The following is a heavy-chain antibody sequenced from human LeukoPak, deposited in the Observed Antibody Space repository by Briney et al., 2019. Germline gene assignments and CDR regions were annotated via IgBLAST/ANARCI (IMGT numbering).Heavy chain of an antibody. CDR2: ISSSSSYI. CDR3: ARDPIRSRMTTVTTPSY. V-gene: IGHV3-21*01. J-gene: IGHJ4*02. CDR1: GFTFSSYS. D-gene: IGHD4-17*01. Sequence: GGSLRLSCAASGFTFSSYSMNWVRQAPGKGLEWVSSISSSSSYIYYADSVKGRFTISRDNAKNSLYLQMNSLRAEDTAVYYCARDPIRSRMTTVTTPSYWGQGTLVTVSS.